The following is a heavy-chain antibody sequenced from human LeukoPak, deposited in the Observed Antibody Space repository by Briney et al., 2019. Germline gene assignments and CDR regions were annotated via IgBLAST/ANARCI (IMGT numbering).Heavy chain of an antibody. V-gene: IGHV3-7*01. J-gene: IGHJ4*02. CDR1: GFTFSSYG. D-gene: IGHD2-2*02. CDR2: IKQDGSEK. CDR3: ARGYCSSTSCYTPFDY. Sequence: GGSLRLSCAASGFTFSSYGMHWVRQAPGKGLEWVANIKQDGSEKYYVDSVKGRFTISRDNAKNSLYLQMNSLRAEDTAVYYCARGYCSSTSCYTPFDYWGQGTLVTVSS.